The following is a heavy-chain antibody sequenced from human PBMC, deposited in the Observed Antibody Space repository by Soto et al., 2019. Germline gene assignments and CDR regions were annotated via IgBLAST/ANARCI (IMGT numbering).Heavy chain of an antibody. Sequence: GGSLRLSCAASGFTFSSYAMHWVRQAPGKGLEWVAVISYDGSNKYYADSVKGRFTISRDNSKNTLYLQMNSLRAEDTAVYYCAKDAIMVSSSFNYFDFWGQGALVTVSS. V-gene: IGHV3-30-3*01. CDR3: AKDAIMVSSSFNYFDF. CDR2: ISYDGSNK. D-gene: IGHD6-13*01. CDR1: GFTFSSYA. J-gene: IGHJ4*02.